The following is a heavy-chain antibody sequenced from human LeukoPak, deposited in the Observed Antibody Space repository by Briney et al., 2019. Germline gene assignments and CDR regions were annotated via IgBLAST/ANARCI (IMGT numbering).Heavy chain of an antibody. CDR2: INPSGGST. CDR3: ARDQSGEWELLSGWWFDP. J-gene: IGHJ5*02. CDR1: GYTFTSYY. Sequence: ASVKVSCKASGYTFTSYYMHWVRQAPGQGLEWMGIINPSGGSTSYAQKFQGGVTMTRDMSTSTVYMELSSLRSEDTAVYYCARDQSGEWELLSGWWFDPWGQGTLVTVSS. D-gene: IGHD1-26*01. V-gene: IGHV1-46*01.